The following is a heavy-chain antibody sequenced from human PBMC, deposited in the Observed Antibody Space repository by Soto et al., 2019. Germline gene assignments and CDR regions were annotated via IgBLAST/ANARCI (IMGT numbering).Heavy chain of an antibody. CDR1: GGSFSGYY. CDR2: INHRGST. V-gene: IGHV4-34*01. J-gene: IGHJ4*02. D-gene: IGHD5-18*01. CDR3: ARVGIQLWTHFDY. Sequence: PSETLSLTCAVYGGSFSGYYWSWIRQPPGKGLEWIGEINHRGSTNYTPSLKSRVTISVDTSKNQFSLKLSSVTAADTAVYYCARVGIQLWTHFDYWGQGTLVTVSS.